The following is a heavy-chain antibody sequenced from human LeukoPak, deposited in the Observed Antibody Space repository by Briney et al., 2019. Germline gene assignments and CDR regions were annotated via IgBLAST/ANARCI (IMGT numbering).Heavy chain of an antibody. V-gene: IGHV4-59*01. CDR2: IYYSGST. J-gene: IGHJ3*02. Sequence: SETLSLTCTVSGGSISPYHWSWIRQPPGKGLEWIGYIYYSGSTNYNPSLKSRVTISVDTSKNQFSLRLSSVTAADTAVYYCARTNAFDIWGQGTMVTVSS. CDR1: GGSISPYH. CDR3: ARTNAFDI.